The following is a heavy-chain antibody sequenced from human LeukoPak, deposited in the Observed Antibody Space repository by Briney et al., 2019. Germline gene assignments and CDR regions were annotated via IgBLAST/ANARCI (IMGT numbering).Heavy chain of an antibody. D-gene: IGHD4-17*01. CDR2: IIPIFGTA. J-gene: IGHJ5*02. Sequence: ASVKVSCKASGGTFSSYAISWVRQAPGQGLEWMGRIIPIFGTANYAQKFQGRVTITTDESTSTAYTELSSLRSEDTAVYYCARGPVSGDYVIWFDPWGQGTLVTVSS. CDR1: GGTFSSYA. CDR3: ARGPVSGDYVIWFDP. V-gene: IGHV1-69*05.